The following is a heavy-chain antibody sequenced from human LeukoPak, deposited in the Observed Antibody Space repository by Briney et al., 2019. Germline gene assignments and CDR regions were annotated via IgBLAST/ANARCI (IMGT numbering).Heavy chain of an antibody. J-gene: IGHJ4*02. Sequence: GGSLRLSCAASGFTFSSSAMGWVRQAPGKGLEWVSAISNNGGYTYYADSVQGRFTISRDNSKSTLCLQMNSLKAEDTAVYYCAKQLGYCSDGSCYFPYWGQGTLVTVSS. CDR3: AKQLGYCSDGSCYFPY. D-gene: IGHD2-15*01. V-gene: IGHV3-23*01. CDR2: ISNNGGYT. CDR1: GFTFSSSA.